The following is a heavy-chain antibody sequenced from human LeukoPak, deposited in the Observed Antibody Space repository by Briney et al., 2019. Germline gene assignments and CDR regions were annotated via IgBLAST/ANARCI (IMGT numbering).Heavy chain of an antibody. D-gene: IGHD6-19*01. Sequence: ASVKVSCKASGYTFTSYAMNWVRQAPGQGLEWMGWINTNTGNPTYAQGFTGRFVFSLDTSVSTAYLRISSLKAEDTAVYYCAREESSGWYGWLDPWGQGTLVTVSS. CDR1: GYTFTSYA. CDR2: INTNTGNP. V-gene: IGHV7-4-1*02. J-gene: IGHJ5*02. CDR3: AREESSGWYGWLDP.